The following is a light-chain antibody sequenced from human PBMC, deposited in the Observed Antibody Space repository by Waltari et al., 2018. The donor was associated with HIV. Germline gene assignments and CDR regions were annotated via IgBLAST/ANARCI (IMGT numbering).Light chain of an antibody. Sequence: DIQMTQSPSSLSASVGDRVTISCQASDDIIFYLNWFQHQPGKAPKLLIYDASTLETGVSSRFSGNGSGTDFTFTITSLQAEDLATYYCQQFYHLPITFGQGTRLEIK. CDR3: QQFYHLPIT. CDR2: DAS. V-gene: IGKV1-33*01. J-gene: IGKJ5*01. CDR1: DDIIFY.